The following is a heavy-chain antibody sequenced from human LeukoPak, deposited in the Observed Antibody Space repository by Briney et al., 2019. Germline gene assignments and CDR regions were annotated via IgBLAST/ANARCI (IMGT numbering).Heavy chain of an antibody. J-gene: IGHJ4*02. V-gene: IGHV4-4*07. CDR2: IYTSGST. Sequence: SETLSLTCTVSGGSISSYYWSWIRQPAGKGLEWIGRIYTSGSTNYNPSLKSRVTMSVDTSKNQFSLKLSSVTAADTAVDYCAREPTYYCSGGSCYFVDYWGQGTLVTVSS. CDR1: GGSISSYY. CDR3: AREPTYYCSGGSCYFVDY. D-gene: IGHD2-15*01.